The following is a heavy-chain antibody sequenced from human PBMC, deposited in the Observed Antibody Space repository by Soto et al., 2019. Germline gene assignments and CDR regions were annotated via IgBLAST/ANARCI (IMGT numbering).Heavy chain of an antibody. Sequence: QVQLVQSGAEVKKPGASVKVSCKASGYTFTSYAISWVRQAPGQGLEWMGWISAYNGNTNYAQKLEGRVTMTADTSTSPAYMEVRGLRSDDTAVYYCARDGEQWTTGWFDPWGQGTLVTVSS. CDR2: ISAYNGNT. CDR1: GYTFTSYA. J-gene: IGHJ5*02. D-gene: IGHD6-19*01. V-gene: IGHV1-18*01. CDR3: ARDGEQWTTGWFDP.